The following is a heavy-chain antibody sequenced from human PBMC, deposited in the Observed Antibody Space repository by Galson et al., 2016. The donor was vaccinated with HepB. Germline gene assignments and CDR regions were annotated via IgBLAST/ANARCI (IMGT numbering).Heavy chain of an antibody. CDR2: ISHTGST. J-gene: IGHJ6*03. V-gene: IGHV4-34*01. D-gene: IGHD5-18*01. Sequence: ETLSLTCAVYGGSFNSYYWNWIRQPPGKGLEWIGEISHTGSTNYNPSLKSRVSISIDTSKYQFSLKLNSVTAADTAVYYCAREFLGYGQGAEYMDVWGKGTTVTVSS. CDR1: GGSFNSYY. CDR3: AREFLGYGQGAEYMDV.